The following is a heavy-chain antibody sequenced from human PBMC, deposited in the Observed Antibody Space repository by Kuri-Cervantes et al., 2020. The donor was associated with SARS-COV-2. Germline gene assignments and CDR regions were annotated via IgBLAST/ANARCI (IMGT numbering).Heavy chain of an antibody. D-gene: IGHD3-3*01. CDR3: ARDHYDFWSGYFFDY. J-gene: IGHJ4*02. CDR1: GFTFSSYW. Sequence: GESLKISCAASGFTFSSYWMSWVRQAPGKGLEWVANIKQDGSEKYYVDSVKGRFTISRDNSKNTLYLQMNSLRAEDTAVYYCARDHYDFWSGYFFDYWGQGTLVTVSS. CDR2: IKQDGSEK. V-gene: IGHV3-7*01.